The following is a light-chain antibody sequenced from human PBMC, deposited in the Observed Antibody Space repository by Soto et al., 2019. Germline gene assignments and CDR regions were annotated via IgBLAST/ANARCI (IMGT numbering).Light chain of an antibody. CDR3: QHRSNWPPG. J-gene: IGKJ5*01. V-gene: IGKV1-39*02. CDR1: QSISSY. Sequence: DIQMTQSPSYLSASVGDRVTITCLASQSISSYLNWYQQRPGKATKVLIYAASSLQSGVPSRFSGSGSGTDFTLTISSLQPEEFAVYYCQHRSNWPPGFGQGTRLEIK. CDR2: AAS.